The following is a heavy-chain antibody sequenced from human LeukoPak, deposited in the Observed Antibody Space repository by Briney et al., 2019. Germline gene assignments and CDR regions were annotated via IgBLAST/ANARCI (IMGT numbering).Heavy chain of an antibody. V-gene: IGHV3-48*01. CDR1: GFTVSSNY. CDR3: ARDGGGSQQSNWFDP. CDR2: ISYSSITI. D-gene: IGHD1-26*01. J-gene: IGHJ5*02. Sequence: GVSLRLSCAASGFTVSSNYMNWVREAPGKGLEWVSYISYSSITIYYADSVRGRFTIPRDNAKNSLYLQMNSLRAEDTAVYYCARDGGGSQQSNWFDPWGQGTLVSVSS.